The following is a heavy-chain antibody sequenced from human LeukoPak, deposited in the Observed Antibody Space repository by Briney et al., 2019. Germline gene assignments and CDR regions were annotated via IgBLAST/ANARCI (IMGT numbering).Heavy chain of an antibody. CDR2: IFTTGTT. Sequence: GGSLRLSCVVSGFTVSGTYISWFRQTPGKGLEWVSVIFTTGTTYYADSVKGRFTLSRDNVENTVHLQMSSLTAEDMAVYYCARDSAWECSSPSCYPYYFDFWGQGALVTVSS. D-gene: IGHD2-2*01. CDR3: ARDSAWECSSPSCYPYYFDF. V-gene: IGHV3-53*01. CDR1: GFTVSGTY. J-gene: IGHJ4*02.